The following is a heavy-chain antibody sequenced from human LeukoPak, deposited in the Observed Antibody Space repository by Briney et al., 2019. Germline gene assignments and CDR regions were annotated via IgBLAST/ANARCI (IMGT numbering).Heavy chain of an antibody. CDR2: IYYSGST. Sequence: SGTLSLTCAVSGGSISSSNWWSWVRQPPGKGLEWIGSIYYSGSTYYNPSLKSRVTISVDTSKNQFSLKLSSVTAADTAVYYCARGGNSPYWGQGTLVTVSS. CDR1: GGSISSSNW. J-gene: IGHJ4*02. D-gene: IGHD4-23*01. CDR3: ARGGNSPY. V-gene: IGHV4-4*02.